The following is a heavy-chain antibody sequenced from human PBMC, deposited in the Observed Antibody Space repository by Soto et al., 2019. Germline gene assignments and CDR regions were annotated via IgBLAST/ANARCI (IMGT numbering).Heavy chain of an antibody. D-gene: IGHD6-13*01. CDR2: VIPHSGGT. V-gene: IGHV1-2*02. CDR1: GYTFTGYY. CDR3: GRGKTAAAFDY. Sequence: QVQLVQSGAEVKKPGASVKVSCKASGYTFTGYYVHWVRQAPGQGLEWMGWVIPHSGGTHYVQKFQGRVTMTRDTSISTAYMELSRLTSDDSAVYYCGRGKTAAAFDYWGQGTLVTVSS. J-gene: IGHJ4*02.